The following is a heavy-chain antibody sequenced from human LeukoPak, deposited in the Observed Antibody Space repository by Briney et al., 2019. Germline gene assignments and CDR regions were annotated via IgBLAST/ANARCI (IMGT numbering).Heavy chain of an antibody. CDR1: GGSFSGYY. CDR2: INHSGST. CDR3: ARGRGYCSSTSCYPHYYGMDV. Sequence: SETLSLTCAVYGGSFSGYYWSWIRQPPGKGLEWIGEINHSGSTNYNPSLKSRVTISVDASKNQFSLKLSSVTAADTAVYYCARGRGYCSSTSCYPHYYGMDVWGKGTTVTVSS. D-gene: IGHD2-2*01. V-gene: IGHV4-34*01. J-gene: IGHJ6*04.